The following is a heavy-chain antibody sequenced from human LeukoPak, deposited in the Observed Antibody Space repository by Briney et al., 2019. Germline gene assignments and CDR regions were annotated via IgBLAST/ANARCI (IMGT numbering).Heavy chain of an antibody. J-gene: IGHJ2*01. Sequence: ASVKVSCKASGYTFTGYYMHWVRQAPGQGLEWMGRINPNSGGTNYAQKFQGRVTMTRDTSISTAYMELSRLRSDDTAVYYCAREAVAGKSCWYFDLWGRGTLVTVSS. CDR3: AREAVAGKSCWYFDL. CDR1: GYTFTGYY. V-gene: IGHV1-2*06. CDR2: INPNSGGT. D-gene: IGHD6-19*01.